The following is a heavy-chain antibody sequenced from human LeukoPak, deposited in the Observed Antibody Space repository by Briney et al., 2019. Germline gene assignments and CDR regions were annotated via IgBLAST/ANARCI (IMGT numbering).Heavy chain of an antibody. D-gene: IGHD6-13*01. V-gene: IGHV4-34*01. CDR3: ARQQLVHDAFDI. CDR1: GGSFSGYY. J-gene: IGHJ3*02. Sequence: SETLSLTCAVYGGSFSGYYWSWIRQPPGKGLEWIGEINHSGSTNYNPSLKSRVTISVDTSKNQFSLKLSSVTAADTAVYYCARQQLVHDAFDIWGRGTMVTVSS. CDR2: INHSGST.